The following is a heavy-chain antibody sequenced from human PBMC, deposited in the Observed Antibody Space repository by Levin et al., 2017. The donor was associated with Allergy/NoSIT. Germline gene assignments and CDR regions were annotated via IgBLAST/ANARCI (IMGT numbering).Heavy chain of an antibody. CDR1: GFTFSSYA. V-gene: IGHV3-30*04. J-gene: IGHJ4*02. CDR2: ISYDGSNK. D-gene: IGHD4-17*01. CDR3: ARDYSTTVTTIGDY. Sequence: GGSLRLSCAASGFTFSSYAMHWVRQAPGKGLEWVAVISYDGSNKYYADSVKGRFTISRDNSKNTLYLQMNSLRAEDTAVYYCARDYSTTVTTIGDYWGQGTLVTVSS.